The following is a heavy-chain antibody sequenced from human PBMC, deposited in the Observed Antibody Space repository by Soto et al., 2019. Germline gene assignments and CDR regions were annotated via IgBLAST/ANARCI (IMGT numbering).Heavy chain of an antibody. J-gene: IGHJ4*02. D-gene: IGHD3-16*02. CDR3: AKVDAYSYRTDH. CDR1: GVTFSNSA. V-gene: IGHV3-23*01. Sequence: GDLRLSCADSGVTFSNSAMTWGLQALGKGPEWVSSIGRTNNTHYADSVKGRFAISRDNSQNTLYLQMNSLTAEDTAVYFCAKVDAYSYRTDHWGQGTLVTVSS. CDR2: IGRTNNT.